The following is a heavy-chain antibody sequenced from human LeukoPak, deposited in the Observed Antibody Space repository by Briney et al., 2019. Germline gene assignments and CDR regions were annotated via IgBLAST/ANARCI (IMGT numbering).Heavy chain of an antibody. J-gene: IGHJ6*03. CDR2: ISSSSSYI. CDR1: GFTFSSYS. V-gene: IGHV3-21*01. CDR3: ARVDCSSTSCVGVSYYYMDV. Sequence: GGSLRLSCAASGFTFSSYSMNWVRQAPWKGLEWVSSISSSSSYIYYADSVKGRFTISRDNAKNSLYLQMNSLRAEDTAVYYCARVDCSSTSCVGVSYYYMDVWGKGTTVTVSS. D-gene: IGHD2-2*01.